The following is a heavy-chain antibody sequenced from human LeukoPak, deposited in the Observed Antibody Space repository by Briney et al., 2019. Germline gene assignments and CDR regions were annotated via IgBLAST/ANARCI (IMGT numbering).Heavy chain of an antibody. CDR1: GFTFDDYG. V-gene: IGHV3-20*04. J-gene: IGHJ4*02. CDR2: INLNGGST. Sequence: GGSLRLSCAASGFTFDDYGMSWVRQAPGKGLEWVSGINLNGGSTGYADSVKGRFTISRDNAKNSLYLQMNSLRAEDTAVYYCASGVPYYYDSSGYSLDYWGQGTLVTVSS. D-gene: IGHD3-22*01. CDR3: ASGVPYYYDSSGYSLDY.